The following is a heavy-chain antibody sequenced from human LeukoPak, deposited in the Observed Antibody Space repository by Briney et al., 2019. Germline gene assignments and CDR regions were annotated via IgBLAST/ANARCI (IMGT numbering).Heavy chain of an antibody. J-gene: IGHJ4*02. Sequence: SETLSLTCTVFGGSISSYSWSWIRQPPGKGLEWIGYIYSSGRTNHNPSLKSRVTISVSTSRNQFSLKLSSVTAADTAVYYCARHYVFVSGGSSFDFWGQGTLVTVSS. CDR3: ARHYVFVSGGSSFDF. D-gene: IGHD3-16*01. CDR2: IYSSGRT. V-gene: IGHV4-59*08. CDR1: GGSISSYS.